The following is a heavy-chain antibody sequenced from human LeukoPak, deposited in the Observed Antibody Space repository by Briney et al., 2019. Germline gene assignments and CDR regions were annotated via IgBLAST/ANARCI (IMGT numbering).Heavy chain of an antibody. V-gene: IGHV3-21*01. CDR3: ARDSYYYDSSGDY. CDR1: GFTFSSYS. J-gene: IGHJ4*02. Sequence: GGSLRLSCAASGFTFSSYSMNWVRQAPGKGLEWVSSISSSGSYMYYAGSVKGRFTISRDNAKNSLYLQMNSLRAEDTAVYYCARDSYYYDSSGDYWGQGTLATVSS. CDR2: ISSSGSYM. D-gene: IGHD3-22*01.